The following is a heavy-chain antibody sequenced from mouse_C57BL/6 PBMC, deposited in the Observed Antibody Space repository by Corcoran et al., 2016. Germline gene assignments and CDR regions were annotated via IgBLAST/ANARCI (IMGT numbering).Heavy chain of an antibody. D-gene: IGHD1-1*01. CDR1: GYTFTTYG. Sequence: QIQLVQSGPELKKPGETVKISCKASGYTFTTYGMSWVKQAPGKGLKWMGWINTYSGVPTYADDFKGRFAFSLETSASTAYLQINNLKNEDTATYFCARWGTTDNFDYWGQGTTLTVSS. J-gene: IGHJ2*01. CDR3: ARWGTTDNFDY. V-gene: IGHV9-3*01. CDR2: INTYSGVP.